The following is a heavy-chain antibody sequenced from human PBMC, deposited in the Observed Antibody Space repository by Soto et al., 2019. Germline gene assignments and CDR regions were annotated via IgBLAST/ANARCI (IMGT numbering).Heavy chain of an antibody. J-gene: IGHJ3*02. Sequence: QVQLVESGGGLVKPGGSLRLSCAASGFTFSDYYMSWIRQAPGKGLEWVSYITSSSIYTNYADSVRGGFTISRDNAKNLLYLQMNSLRAEDTAVYYCARQFYSWSYYHAFDIWGQGTMVTVSS. V-gene: IGHV3-11*06. CDR1: GFTFSDYY. CDR2: ITSSSIYT. CDR3: ARQFYSWSYYHAFDI. D-gene: IGHD1-26*01.